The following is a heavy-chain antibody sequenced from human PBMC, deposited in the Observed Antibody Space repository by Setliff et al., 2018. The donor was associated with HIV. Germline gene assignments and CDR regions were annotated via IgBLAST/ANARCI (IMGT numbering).Heavy chain of an antibody. J-gene: IGHJ4*02. CDR3: ARDPMRTTNSLTYWFFDY. D-gene: IGHD2-8*01. V-gene: IGHV3-48*01. CDR1: GFTFSSYS. Sequence: PGGSLRLSCAASGFTFSSYSMNWVRQAPGKGLEWVSYISSSGSSIYYADSVKGRFTISRDSSKRSLHLQMNNLGVEDTAVYFCARDPMRTTNSLTYWFFDYWGQGALVTVSS. CDR2: ISSSGSSI.